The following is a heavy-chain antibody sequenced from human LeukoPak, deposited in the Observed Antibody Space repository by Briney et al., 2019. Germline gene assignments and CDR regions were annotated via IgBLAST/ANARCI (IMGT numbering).Heavy chain of an antibody. CDR1: GFTFSSYA. D-gene: IGHD5-18*01. V-gene: IGHV3-30*04. CDR2: MSYDGSNK. Sequence: GGSLRLSCAASGFTFSSYAMHWVRQAPGKGLEWVAVMSYDGSNKYYADSVKGRFTISRDNAKNTLYLQMNSLRAEDKAVYYCARAGGTPGSSYGPFRYMDVWGKGTTVTVSS. CDR3: ARAGGTPGSSYGPFRYMDV. J-gene: IGHJ6*03.